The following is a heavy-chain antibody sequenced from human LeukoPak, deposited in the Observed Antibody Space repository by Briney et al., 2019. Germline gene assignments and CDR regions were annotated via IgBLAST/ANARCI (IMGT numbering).Heavy chain of an antibody. V-gene: IGHV1-18*01. Sequence: ASVKVSCKASGYTFTSYGISWVRQAPGQGLEWMGWISAYNGNTNYAQKLQGRVTMTTDTSTSTAYMELRSLRSDDTAVYYCARDTTRAVAGVFDYWGQGTLVTVSS. J-gene: IGHJ4*02. CDR2: ISAYNGNT. CDR3: ARDTTRAVAGVFDY. CDR1: GYTFTSYG. D-gene: IGHD6-19*01.